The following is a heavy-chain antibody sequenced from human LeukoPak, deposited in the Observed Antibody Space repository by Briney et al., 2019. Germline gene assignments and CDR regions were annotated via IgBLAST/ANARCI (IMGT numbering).Heavy chain of an antibody. J-gene: IGHJ5*02. V-gene: IGHV1-69*13. CDR3: ARGRRRTFSDWFDP. Sequence: ASVKVSCKASGGTFSSYAISWVRQAPGQGLEWMGGIIPIFDTANYAQKFQGRVTITADESTSTAYMELSSLRSEDTAVYYCARGRRRTFSDWFDPWGQGTLVTVSS. CDR2: IIPIFDTA. CDR1: GGTFSSYA.